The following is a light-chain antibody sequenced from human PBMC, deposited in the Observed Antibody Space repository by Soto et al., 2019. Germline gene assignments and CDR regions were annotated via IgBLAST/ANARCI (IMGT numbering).Light chain of an antibody. Sequence: DIQMSQSPSTLSAPVGDRVTITSRASQSISSWLAWYQQKPGKAPKLLIYKASSLESGVPSRFSGSGSGTEFTLTISSLQPDDFATYYCQQYNSYPGTFGQGTKVDIK. CDR1: QSISSW. CDR3: QQYNSYPGT. CDR2: KAS. V-gene: IGKV1-5*03. J-gene: IGKJ1*01.